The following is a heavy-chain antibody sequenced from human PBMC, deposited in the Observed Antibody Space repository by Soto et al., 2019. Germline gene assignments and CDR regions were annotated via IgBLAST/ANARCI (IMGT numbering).Heavy chain of an antibody. CDR1: GFTFRSYV. Sequence: QVQLVESGGGVVQPGTSLRLSCVGSGFTFRSYVIHWVRQAPGKGLEWVALTSCDGSNNFYGDSVKGRFTISRHNSRNTVELQMDSLTFDDTALYYCARWGTTGGLDVWGQGTLVSVSS. J-gene: IGHJ4*02. D-gene: IGHD3-16*01. CDR3: ARWGTTGGLDV. CDR2: TSCDGSNN. V-gene: IGHV3-33*05.